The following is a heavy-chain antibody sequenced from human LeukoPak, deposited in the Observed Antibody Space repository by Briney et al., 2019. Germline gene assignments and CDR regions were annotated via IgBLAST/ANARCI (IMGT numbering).Heavy chain of an antibody. CDR3: ARAREQWLVGNWFDP. Sequence: GGSLGLSCAASGFTFSSYSMNWVRQAPGKGLEWVSYISSSSSTIYYADSVKGRFTISRDNAKNSLYLQMNSLRDEDTAVYYCARAREQWLVGNWFDPWGQGTLVTVSS. V-gene: IGHV3-48*02. CDR1: GFTFSSYS. D-gene: IGHD6-19*01. CDR2: ISSSSSTI. J-gene: IGHJ5*02.